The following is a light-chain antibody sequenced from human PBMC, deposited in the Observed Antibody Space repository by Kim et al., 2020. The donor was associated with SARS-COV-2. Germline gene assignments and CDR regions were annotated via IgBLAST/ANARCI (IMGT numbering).Light chain of an antibody. CDR1: KVGDKY. Sequence: VSQGQTASSTCSGDKVGDKYSCWYQQKPGRSPGLVIYQDSKRPSGIPERFAGANSGNTATLTISGTQAMNEADYYCRAWDSSTVVFGGGTQLTVL. CDR3: RAWDSSTVV. V-gene: IGLV3-1*01. CDR2: QDS. J-gene: IGLJ2*01.